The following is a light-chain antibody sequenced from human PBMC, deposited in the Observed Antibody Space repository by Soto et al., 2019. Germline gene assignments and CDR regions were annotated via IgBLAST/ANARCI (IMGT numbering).Light chain of an antibody. CDR1: QSISTW. CDR2: KAS. J-gene: IGKJ1*01. Sequence: DIRMTQSPSTLSASVGDRVTIRCRANQSISTWLAWYQQKPGKAPRLLIYKASTLESGVPSRFSGSGSGTEFTLTISSLQPDDFATYYCQQYTRYWTFGQGTKVEI. V-gene: IGKV1-5*03. CDR3: QQYTRYWT.